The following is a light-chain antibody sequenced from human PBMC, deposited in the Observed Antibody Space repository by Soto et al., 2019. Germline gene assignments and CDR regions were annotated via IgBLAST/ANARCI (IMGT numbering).Light chain of an antibody. Sequence: DIQVTQSPSSLSASVGDRVTISCRASQDIKNYLNWYQRKPGTAPRLLIYAASILHSGVPSTFSASGSGTDFALNFSSLQADDFGTYYCQQGFSLPWTFGQGTKVEVK. J-gene: IGKJ1*01. CDR3: QQGFSLPWT. V-gene: IGKV1-39*01. CDR2: AAS. CDR1: QDIKNY.